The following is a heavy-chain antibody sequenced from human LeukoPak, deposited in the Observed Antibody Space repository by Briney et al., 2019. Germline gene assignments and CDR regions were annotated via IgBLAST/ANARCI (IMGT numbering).Heavy chain of an antibody. J-gene: IGHJ4*02. CDR2: ISSSSSYI. D-gene: IGHD3-3*01. V-gene: IGHV3-21*01. CDR1: GFTFSSYS. Sequence: GGSLRLSCAASGFTFSSYSMNWVRQAPGKGLEWVSSISSSSSYIYYADSVKGRFTISRDNAKNSLYLQMNSLRAEDAAVYYCARDLIGRFLEWLLPDYWGQGTLVTVSS. CDR3: ARDLIGRFLEWLLPDY.